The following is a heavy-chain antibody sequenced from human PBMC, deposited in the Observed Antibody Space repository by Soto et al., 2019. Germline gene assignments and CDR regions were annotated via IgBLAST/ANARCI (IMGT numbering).Heavy chain of an antibody. D-gene: IGHD3-3*01. CDR3: ARGVYNTIFGVVSLDY. CDR2: INHSGST. V-gene: IGHV4-34*01. CDR1: GGSFSGYY. J-gene: IGHJ4*02. Sequence: SETMSLTCAVYGGSFSGYYWSWISKPPGKGLEWIGEINHSGSTNYNPSLKSRVTISVDTSKNQFSLKLSSVTAADTAVYYCARGVYNTIFGVVSLDYWGRGTLVTVSS.